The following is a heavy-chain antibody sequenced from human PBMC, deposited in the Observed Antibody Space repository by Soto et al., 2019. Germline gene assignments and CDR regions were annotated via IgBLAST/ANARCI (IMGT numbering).Heavy chain of an antibody. CDR3: ARGGGNFDH. CDR2: IKQDGGEK. Sequence: EVQLVESGGGLVQPGGSLTLTCATSGFTLSKSWMSWVRQAPGIGLEWVANIKQDGGEKNYVDSVKGRFTISRDNAKNSLYLEMNSLSAEDTAVYYCARGGGNFDHWGQGTLVTVSS. CDR1: GFTLSKSW. J-gene: IGHJ4*02. D-gene: IGHD3-16*01. V-gene: IGHV3-7*04.